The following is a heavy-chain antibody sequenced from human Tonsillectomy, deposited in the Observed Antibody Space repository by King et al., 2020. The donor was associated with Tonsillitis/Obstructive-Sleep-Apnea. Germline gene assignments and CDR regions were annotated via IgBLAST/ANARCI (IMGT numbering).Heavy chain of an antibody. CDR2: IKQDGSEK. D-gene: IGHD3-22*01. CDR1: GFTFSSYW. Sequence: VQLVESGGGLVQPGGSLRLSCAASGFTFSSYWMSWVRQAPGKGLEWVANIKQDGSEKYYADSVKGRFTISRDNAKNSLYLQMNSLRAEDTAVYYCARDHLHYYDSSGYYAYWGQGTLVTVSS. J-gene: IGHJ4*02. CDR3: ARDHLHYYDSSGYYAY. V-gene: IGHV3-7*01.